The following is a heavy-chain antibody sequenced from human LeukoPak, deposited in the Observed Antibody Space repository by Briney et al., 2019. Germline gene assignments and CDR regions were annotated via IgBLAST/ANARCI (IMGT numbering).Heavy chain of an antibody. V-gene: IGHV3-9*03. D-gene: IGHD3-16*02. CDR2: ISWNSGSI. CDR1: GFTFDDYA. Sequence: PGGSLRLSCAASGFTFDDYAMHWVRQAPGKGLEWASGISWNSGSIGYADSVKGRFTISRDNAKNSLYLQMNSLRAEDMALYYCAKAVSYYDYVWGSYRYTLFGNAFDIWGQGTMVTVSS. J-gene: IGHJ3*02. CDR3: AKAVSYYDYVWGSYRYTLFGNAFDI.